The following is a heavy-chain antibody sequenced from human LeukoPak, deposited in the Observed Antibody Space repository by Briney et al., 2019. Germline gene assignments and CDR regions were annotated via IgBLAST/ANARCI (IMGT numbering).Heavy chain of an antibody. CDR1: GGTLSSYA. CDR2: IIPIFGTA. J-gene: IGHJ2*01. Sequence: SVKVSFKASGGTLSSYAISWVRQAPGQGLEWMGGIIPIFGTANYAQKFQGRVTITADESTSTAYMELSSLRSEDTAVYYCARGRAVAWVFDLWGRGTLVTVSS. CDR3: ARGRAVAWVFDL. D-gene: IGHD6-19*01. V-gene: IGHV1-69*13.